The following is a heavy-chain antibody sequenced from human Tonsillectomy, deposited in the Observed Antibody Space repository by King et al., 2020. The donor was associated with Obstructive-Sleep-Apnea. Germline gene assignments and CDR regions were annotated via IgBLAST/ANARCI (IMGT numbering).Heavy chain of an antibody. CDR2: IYYSGST. CDR3: AREGEYCSSTSCYWAFDY. D-gene: IGHD2-2*01. CDR1: GGSISSSSYY. J-gene: IGHJ4*02. V-gene: IGHV4-39*07. Sequence: QLQESGPGLVKPSETLSLTCTVSGGSISSSSYYWGWIRQPPGKGLEWIGSIYYSGSTYYNPSLKSRVTISVDTSKNQFSLKLRSVTAADTAVYYCAREGEYCSSTSCYWAFDYWGQGTLVTVSS.